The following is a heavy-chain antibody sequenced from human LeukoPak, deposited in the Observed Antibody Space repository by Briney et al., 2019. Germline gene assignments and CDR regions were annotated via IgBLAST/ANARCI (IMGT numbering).Heavy chain of an antibody. D-gene: IGHD2-8*01. V-gene: IGHV1-2*02. Sequence: ASVKVSCKASGYSFTGYYMHWVRQAPGQGLEWMGWINPNSGDTKYAQKFQGRVTMTRDTSISTAYMELTRLRSDGTAVYYCARGGLRVMVYRLYYMDVWGKGTTVTVSS. CDR2: INPNSGDT. CDR1: GYSFTGYY. J-gene: IGHJ6*03. CDR3: ARGGLRVMVYRLYYMDV.